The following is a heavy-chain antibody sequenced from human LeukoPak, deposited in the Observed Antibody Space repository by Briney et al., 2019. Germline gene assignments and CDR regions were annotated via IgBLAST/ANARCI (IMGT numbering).Heavy chain of an antibody. CDR2: IYYSGST. CDR3: ARGGDYGDLPYFDY. CDR1: GGSISSFY. J-gene: IGHJ4*02. D-gene: IGHD4-17*01. Sequence: PSETLSLTCTVFGGSISSFYWSWIRQPPGKGLEWIGYIYYSGSTNYNPSLKSRVTISVDTSKNQFSLKLSSVTAADTAVYYCARGGDYGDLPYFDYWGQGTLVTVSS. V-gene: IGHV4-59*01.